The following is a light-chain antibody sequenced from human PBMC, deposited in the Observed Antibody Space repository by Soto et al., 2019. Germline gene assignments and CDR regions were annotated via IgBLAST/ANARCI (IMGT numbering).Light chain of an antibody. CDR2: RNN. Sequence: QSVLTQPPSASGTPGQRVTISCSGSSANIGSNYVYWYQQLPGTAPKLLIYRNNQRPSGVHDRFSGSKSGTSASLAISVLRSEDEADYYCAAWDDSLSVLFGGGTKLTVL. V-gene: IGLV1-47*01. CDR1: SANIGSNY. CDR3: AAWDDSLSVL. J-gene: IGLJ2*01.